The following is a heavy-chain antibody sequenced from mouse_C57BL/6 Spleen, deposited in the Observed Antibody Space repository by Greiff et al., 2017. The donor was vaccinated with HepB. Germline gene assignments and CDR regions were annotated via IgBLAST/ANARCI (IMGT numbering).Heavy chain of an antibody. J-gene: IGHJ4*01. CDR1: GYTFTSYW. V-gene: IGHV1-53*01. Sequence: QVQLKQPGTELVKPGASVKLSCKASGYTFTSYWMHWVKQRPGQGLEWIGNINPSNGGTNYNEKFKSKATLTVDKSSSTAYMQLSSLTSEDSAVYYCARSEGYYYGSSYAMDYWGQGTSVTVSS. CDR3: ARSEGYYYGSSYAMDY. D-gene: IGHD1-1*01. CDR2: INPSNGGT.